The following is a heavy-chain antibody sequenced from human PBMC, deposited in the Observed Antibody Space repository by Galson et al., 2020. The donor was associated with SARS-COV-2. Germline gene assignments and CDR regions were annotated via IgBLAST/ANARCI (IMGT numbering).Heavy chain of an antibody. CDR1: GYTFTSYG. D-gene: IGHD6-19*01. V-gene: IGHV1-18*01. CDR2: ISAYNGNT. Sequence: ASVKVSCKASGYTFTSYGISWARQAPGQGLEWMGWISAYNGNTNYAQKLQGRVTMTTDTSTSTAYMELRSLRSDDTAVYYCARRFPKSQYSSGWYYYYYMDVWGKGTTVTVSS. J-gene: IGHJ6*03. CDR3: ARRFPKSQYSSGWYYYYYMDV.